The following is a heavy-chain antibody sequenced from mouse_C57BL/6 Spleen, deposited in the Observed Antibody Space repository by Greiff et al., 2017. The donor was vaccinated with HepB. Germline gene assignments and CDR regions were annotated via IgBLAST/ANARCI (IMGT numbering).Heavy chain of an antibody. V-gene: IGHV5-17*01. CDR3: ASIHGAYAMDY. CDR2: ISSGSSTI. CDR1: GFTFSDYG. J-gene: IGHJ4*01. Sequence: EVHLVESGGGLVKPGGSLKLSCAASGFTFSDYGMHLVRQAPEKGLEWVAYISSGSSTIYYADTVKGRFTISRDNAKNTLFLQMTSLRSEDTAMYYCASIHGAYAMDYWGQGTSVTVSS.